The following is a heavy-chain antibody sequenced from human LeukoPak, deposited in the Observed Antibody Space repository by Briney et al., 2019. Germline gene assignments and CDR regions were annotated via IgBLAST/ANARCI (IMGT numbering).Heavy chain of an antibody. V-gene: IGHV4-34*01. CDR2: INHSGST. CDR1: CRSFSGYY. J-gene: IGHJ4*02. D-gene: IGHD4-17*01. CDR3: ARTTYGDYGGDY. Sequence: SETLSLTCAVDCRSFSGYYWRWIRQPAGKGRGWIGEINHSGSTNYNPSLKRRVTISVDTSKNQFSLKLSSVTAADTAVYYCARTTYGDYGGDYWGQGTLVTVSS.